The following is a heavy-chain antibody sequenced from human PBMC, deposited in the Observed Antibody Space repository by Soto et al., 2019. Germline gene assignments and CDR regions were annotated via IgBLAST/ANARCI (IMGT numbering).Heavy chain of an antibody. CDR2: IKSKTDGGTT. Sequence: GGSLRLSCAASGFTFSNAWMSWVRQAPGKGLEWVGRIKSKTDGGTTDYAAPVKGRFTISRDDSKNTLYLQMNSLKTEDTAVYYCTTDDYPRGNWFDPWGQGTLVTVPS. CDR3: TTDDYPRGNWFDP. V-gene: IGHV3-15*01. J-gene: IGHJ5*02. CDR1: GFTFSNAW. D-gene: IGHD5-12*01.